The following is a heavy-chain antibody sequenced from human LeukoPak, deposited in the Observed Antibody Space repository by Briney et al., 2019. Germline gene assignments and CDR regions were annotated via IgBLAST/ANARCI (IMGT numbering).Heavy chain of an antibody. D-gene: IGHD6-6*01. CDR3: ARDLPLRIAARPYYFDY. V-gene: IGHV1-18*01. CDR2: ISAYNGNT. CDR1: GYTFTSYG. J-gene: IGHJ4*02. Sequence: ASVTVSCKASGYTFTSYGISWVRQAPGQGLEWMGWISAYNGNTNYAQKLQGRVTMTTDTSTSTAYMELRSLRSDDTAVYYCARDLPLRIAARPYYFDYWGQGTLVTVSS.